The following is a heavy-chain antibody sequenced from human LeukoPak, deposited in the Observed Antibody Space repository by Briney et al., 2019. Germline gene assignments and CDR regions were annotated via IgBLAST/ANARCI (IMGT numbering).Heavy chain of an antibody. J-gene: IGHJ4*02. D-gene: IGHD4-23*01. CDR1: GFTFSTYW. Sequence: PGGSLRLSCSASGFTFSTYWMSWVRQAPGKGLEWVANMRRDGNEIYYLDSVRGRFTISRDNAKNSLYLQMNSLRAEDTAVYYCARMTTVVTPSGGGGPAATDWGQGTLVTVSS. V-gene: IGHV3-7*01. CDR3: ARMTTVVTPSGGGGPAATD. CDR2: MRRDGNEI.